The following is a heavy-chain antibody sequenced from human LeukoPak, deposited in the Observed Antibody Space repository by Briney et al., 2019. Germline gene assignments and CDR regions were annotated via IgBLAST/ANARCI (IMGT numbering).Heavy chain of an antibody. Sequence: SETLSLTCTISSGSISSSSYSWGWIRQPPGKGLEWIGSIYYSGSTYYNPSLKSRVTISVDTSKNQFSLKLSSVTAADTAVYYCARQPYCSGTSSYNPNGFDPWGQGTRVTVSS. D-gene: IGHD2-2*02. CDR3: ARQPYCSGTSSYNPNGFDP. CDR1: SGSISSSSYS. CDR2: IYYSGST. V-gene: IGHV4-39*01. J-gene: IGHJ5*02.